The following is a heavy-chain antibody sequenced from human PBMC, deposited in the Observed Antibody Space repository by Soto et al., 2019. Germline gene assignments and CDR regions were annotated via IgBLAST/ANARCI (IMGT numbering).Heavy chain of an antibody. CDR2: ISGSGGST. D-gene: IGHD5-12*01. Sequence: PGGSLRLSCAASGFTFSSYAMSWVRQAPGKGLEWVSAISGSGGSTYYADSVKGRFTISRDNSKNTLYLQMNSLRAEDTAVYYCAKDPLSVATITKEFSWFDPWGQGTLVTVSS. CDR3: AKDPLSVATITKEFSWFDP. J-gene: IGHJ5*02. CDR1: GFTFSSYA. V-gene: IGHV3-23*01.